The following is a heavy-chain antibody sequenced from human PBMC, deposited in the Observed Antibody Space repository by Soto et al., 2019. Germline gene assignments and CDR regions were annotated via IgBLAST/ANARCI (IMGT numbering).Heavy chain of an antibody. D-gene: IGHD2-21*02. J-gene: IGHJ4*02. CDR2: ISAYNGNT. CDR3: ARPAIPSVVVTAWSDY. Sequence: SVKVSCKASGYTFTSYGIIWVRQAPGQGLEWMGWISAYNGNTNHAQKLQGRVTMTTDTSTSTAYMELRSLRSDDAAVYYCARPAIPSVVVTAWSDYWGQGTLVTVSS. CDR1: GYTFTSYG. V-gene: IGHV1-18*01.